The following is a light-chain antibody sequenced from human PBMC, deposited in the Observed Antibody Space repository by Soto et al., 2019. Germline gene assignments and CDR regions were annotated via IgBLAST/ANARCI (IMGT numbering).Light chain of an antibody. CDR3: QQYDNLLALT. J-gene: IGKJ4*01. CDR2: DAS. V-gene: IGKV1-33*01. CDR1: QDISKY. Sequence: DIPMTQSPSSPSASVGDRVTIACQASQDISKYLNWYQFRPGQAPKLLIYDASNLETGVPSRFRGSGSGTHFSLTITSLQPEDVATYYCQQYDNLLALTFGGGTKVQIK.